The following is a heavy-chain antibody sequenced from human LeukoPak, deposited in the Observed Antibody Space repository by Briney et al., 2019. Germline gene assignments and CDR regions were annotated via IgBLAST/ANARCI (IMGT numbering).Heavy chain of an antibody. Sequence: ASVKVSCKASGYSFTSYDINWVRQATGQGLEWMGWMNPNSGNTGYAQKFQGRVTITRNTSISTAYMELSSLRSEDAAVYYCARGQESIAARPGRGYYYYYMDVWGKGTTVTVSS. CDR3: ARGQESIAARPGRGYYYYYMDV. D-gene: IGHD6-6*01. V-gene: IGHV1-8*03. CDR2: MNPNSGNT. CDR1: GYSFTSYD. J-gene: IGHJ6*03.